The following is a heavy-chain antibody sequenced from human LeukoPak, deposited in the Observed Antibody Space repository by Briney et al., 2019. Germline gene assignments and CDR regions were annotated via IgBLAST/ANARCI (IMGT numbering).Heavy chain of an antibody. V-gene: IGHV1-69*13. D-gene: IGHD2-15*01. J-gene: IGHJ6*02. CDR2: IIPVFGTA. CDR3: ARDQPPRYCSGGSCCPLLPGYYYGMDV. Sequence: SVKVSCKASGGTFSSYAISWVRQAPGQGLEWMGGIIPVFGTANYAQKFQGRVTITADESTSTAYMELSSLGSEDTAVYYCARDQPPRYCSGGSCCPLLPGYYYGMDVWGQGTTVTVSS. CDR1: GGTFSSYA.